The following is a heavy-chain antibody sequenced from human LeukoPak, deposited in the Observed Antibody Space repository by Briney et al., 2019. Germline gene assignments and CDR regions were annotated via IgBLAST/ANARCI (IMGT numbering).Heavy chain of an antibody. J-gene: IGHJ4*02. D-gene: IGHD1-26*01. V-gene: IGHV1-46*01. CDR1: GYTFTSYY. Sequence: GASVKVSCKASGYTFTSYYMHWVQQAPGQGPEWMGRISPSRGSTSYAQKFQGRVTMTRDTSTSTVYMELSSLRSEDTAVYYCARKSGSYYLDYWGQGTLVTVSS. CDR2: ISPSRGST. CDR3: ARKSGSYYLDY.